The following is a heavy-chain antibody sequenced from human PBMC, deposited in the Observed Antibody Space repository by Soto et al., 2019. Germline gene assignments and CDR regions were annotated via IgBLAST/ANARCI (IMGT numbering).Heavy chain of an antibody. Sequence: EVQLLESGGGLVQPGGSLRLSCAASGFTFSSYVMSWVRQAPGKGLEWVSAISNSGGNTYYADSVKGRFTISRDNSKNTLYLQMNSLRVEDTDVYYCASRYCSSTSCGPGLFDSWGQGTLVTVSS. J-gene: IGHJ4*02. V-gene: IGHV3-23*01. CDR2: ISNSGGNT. D-gene: IGHD2-2*01. CDR1: GFTFSSYV. CDR3: ASRYCSSTSCGPGLFDS.